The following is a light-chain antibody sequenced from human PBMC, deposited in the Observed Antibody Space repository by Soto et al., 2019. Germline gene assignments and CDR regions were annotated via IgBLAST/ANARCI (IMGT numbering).Light chain of an antibody. CDR3: QTWGTGPWV. Sequence: QSVLTQSPSASASLGASVRLTCTLSSGHSSYAIAWHQQQPEKGPRYLMKINSDGSHRKGDGIPDRFSGSSSGAERYLTISSLQYEDEADYYCQTWGTGPWVFGGGTKLTVL. V-gene: IGLV4-69*01. J-gene: IGLJ3*02. CDR2: INSDGSH. CDR1: SGHSSYA.